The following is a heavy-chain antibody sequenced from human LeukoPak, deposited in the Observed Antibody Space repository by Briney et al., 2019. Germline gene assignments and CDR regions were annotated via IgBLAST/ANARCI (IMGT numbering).Heavy chain of an antibody. Sequence: SETLSLTCTVSGGSISSYYWSWIRQPPGKGLEWVGNIYKSGSTNYNPSLKSRVTMSVDTSKNQFSLRLNSVTAADTAVYYCARLSTGPYGLGAFDIWGQGTMVTVSS. CDR1: GGSISSYY. D-gene: IGHD1-1*01. V-gene: IGHV4-59*08. J-gene: IGHJ3*02. CDR2: IYKSGST. CDR3: ARLSTGPYGLGAFDI.